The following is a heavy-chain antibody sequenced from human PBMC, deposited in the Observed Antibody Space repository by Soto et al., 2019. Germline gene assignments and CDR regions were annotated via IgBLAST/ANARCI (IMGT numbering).Heavy chain of an antibody. J-gene: IGHJ4*02. Sequence: QVRLVESGGGVVQPGGSLRLSCAASGFTLRTYPMHWLRQTPGKGLEWLTVLSFDGKVKHYADSVGGRFTISRDISEHTLYLQMNSLRGEDTAVYYCARDPLRGSPDYFDHWGQGTLVTVSS. D-gene: IGHD1-1*01. CDR2: LSFDGKVK. CDR3: ARDPLRGSPDYFDH. CDR1: GFTLRTYP. V-gene: IGHV3-30*04.